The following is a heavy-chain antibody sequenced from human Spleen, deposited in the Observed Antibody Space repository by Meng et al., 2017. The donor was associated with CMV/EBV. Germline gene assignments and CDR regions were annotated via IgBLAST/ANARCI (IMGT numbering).Heavy chain of an antibody. Sequence: GESLKISCAASGFSLSSYEMNWVRQAPGKGLEWISYIVSSGYTTYYADSVKGRFTISRDNAKNSLHLQMNSLRAEDTAVYYCARAQVYYFDSWGQGTLVTVSS. D-gene: IGHD2-8*01. CDR3: ARAQVYYFDS. J-gene: IGHJ4*02. V-gene: IGHV3-48*03. CDR2: IVSSGYTT. CDR1: GFSLSSYE.